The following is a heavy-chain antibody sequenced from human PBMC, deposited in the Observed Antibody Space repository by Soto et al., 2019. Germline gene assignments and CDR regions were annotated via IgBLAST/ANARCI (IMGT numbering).Heavy chain of an antibody. CDR2: MNPNSGNT. CDR1: GYTFTSYD. CDR3: ARDWVFGVADFDY. V-gene: IGHV1-8*01. Sequence: ASVKLYCKASGYTFTSYDINWVRQATGQGLEWMGWMNPNSGNTGYAQKFQGRVTMTRNTSISTAYMELSSLRSEDTAVYYCARDWVFGVADFDYWGQGTLVTVSS. J-gene: IGHJ4*02. D-gene: IGHD3-3*01.